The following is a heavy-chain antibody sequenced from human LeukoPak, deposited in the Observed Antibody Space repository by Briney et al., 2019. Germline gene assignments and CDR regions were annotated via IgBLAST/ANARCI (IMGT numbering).Heavy chain of an antibody. CDR3: ARHLSVAATGIDH. CDR1: GVSVSSSDYY. Sequence: ASETLSLTCTVSGVSVSSSDYYWGWIRHPPGKGLEWIGYIYYTGSTTNYNPSLKSRVTISVDTSKNQFSLNLSSVTAADTAVYYCARHLSVAATGIDHWGQGTLVTVSS. J-gene: IGHJ4*02. CDR2: IYYTGSTT. D-gene: IGHD6-19*01. V-gene: IGHV4-61*05.